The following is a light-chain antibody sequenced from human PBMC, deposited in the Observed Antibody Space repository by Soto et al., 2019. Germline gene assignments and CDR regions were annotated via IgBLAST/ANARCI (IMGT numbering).Light chain of an antibody. J-gene: IGKJ4*01. CDR3: QQYGTLPLT. CDR2: LGS. Sequence: DIVMTQSPLSLPVTPGESASIPCRSSQSLLHSNGNNYLDWYLQKPGHSPQLLIYLGSNRASGVPDRFSGSGSGTDFTLKISRVEAEDFAVFYCQQYGTLPLTFGGGTKVDIK. V-gene: IGKV2-28*01. CDR1: QSLLHSNGNNY.